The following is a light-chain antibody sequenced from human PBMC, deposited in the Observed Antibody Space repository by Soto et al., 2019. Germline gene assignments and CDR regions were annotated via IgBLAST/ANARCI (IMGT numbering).Light chain of an antibody. Sequence: DIQMTQSPSSLSASVGDRVTITCRASQGIKNYLAWYQQKPGQVPNLLIYAASTLQSGVPSRFSGSGSGTDFTLTISRLEPEDFAVYYCQQYGSSPRTFGQGTKV. CDR1: QGIKNY. CDR3: QQYGSSPRT. CDR2: AAS. V-gene: IGKV1-27*01. J-gene: IGKJ1*01.